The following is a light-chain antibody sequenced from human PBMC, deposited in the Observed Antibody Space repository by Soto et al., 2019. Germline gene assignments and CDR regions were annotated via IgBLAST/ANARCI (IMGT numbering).Light chain of an antibody. Sequence: QPVLTQSPSASASLGASVKLTCTLSSGHSSYAIAWHQQQPEKGPRYLMKLNSDGSHRKGDGIPDRFSGSSSGAERYLTISSLQSEDEGDYYCQTWGTGSVVFGGGTKLT. CDR1: SGHSSYA. V-gene: IGLV4-69*01. J-gene: IGLJ2*01. CDR3: QTWGTGSVV. CDR2: LNSDGSH.